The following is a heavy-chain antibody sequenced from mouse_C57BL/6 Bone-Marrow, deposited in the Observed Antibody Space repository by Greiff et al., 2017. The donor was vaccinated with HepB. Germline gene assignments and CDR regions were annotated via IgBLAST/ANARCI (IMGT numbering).Heavy chain of an antibody. CDR2: IYPRSGNT. Sequence: VHLVESGAELARPGASVKLSCKASGYTFTSYGISWVKQRTGQGLEWIGEIYPRSGNTYYNEKFKGKATLTADKSSSTAYMELRSLTSEDSAVYFCARSYYSNYGKAMDYWGQGTSVTVSS. CDR1: GYTFTSYG. CDR3: ARSYYSNYGKAMDY. V-gene: IGHV1-81*01. J-gene: IGHJ4*01. D-gene: IGHD2-5*01.